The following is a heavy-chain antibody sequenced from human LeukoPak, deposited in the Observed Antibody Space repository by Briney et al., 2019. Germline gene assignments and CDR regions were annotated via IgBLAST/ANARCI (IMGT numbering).Heavy chain of an antibody. D-gene: IGHD1-7*01. CDR3: ARQGENYSSFDY. CDR2: IYYSGST. Sequence: KTSETLSLTCIVSGGFISSSSYYWGWIRQPPGKGLEYIGSIYYSGSTYYNPSLKSRLTISVDTSKNQFSLKLSSVTAADTAVYYCARQGENYSSFDYWGQGTLVTVSS. J-gene: IGHJ4*02. CDR1: GGFISSSSYY. V-gene: IGHV4-39*01.